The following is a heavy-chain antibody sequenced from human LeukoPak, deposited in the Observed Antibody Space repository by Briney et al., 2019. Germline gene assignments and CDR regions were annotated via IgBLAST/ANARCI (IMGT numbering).Heavy chain of an antibody. CDR2: IWYDGSNK. CDR1: GFTVSDNY. J-gene: IGHJ4*02. D-gene: IGHD6-6*01. V-gene: IGHV3-33*08. Sequence: GGSLRLSCAASGFTVSDNYMSWVRQAPGKGLEWVAVIWYDGSNKYYADSVKGRFTISRDNSKNTLYLQMNSLRAEDTAVYYCAVMGGEHLVLDYWGQGTLVTVSS. CDR3: AVMGGEHLVLDY.